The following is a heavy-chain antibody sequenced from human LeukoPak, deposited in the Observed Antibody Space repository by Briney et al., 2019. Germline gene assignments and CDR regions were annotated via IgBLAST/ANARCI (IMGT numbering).Heavy chain of an antibody. D-gene: IGHD6-19*01. CDR3: AREDDSSGWYYDTYYYGMDV. CDR1: GGTFSSYA. V-gene: IGHV1-69*13. J-gene: IGHJ6*02. Sequence: ASVKVSCKASGGTFSSYAISWVRQAPGQGPEWMGGIIPIFGTANYAQKFQGRVTITADESTSTAYMELSSLRSEDTAVYYCAREDDSSGWYYDTYYYGMDVWGQGTTVTVSS. CDR2: IIPIFGTA.